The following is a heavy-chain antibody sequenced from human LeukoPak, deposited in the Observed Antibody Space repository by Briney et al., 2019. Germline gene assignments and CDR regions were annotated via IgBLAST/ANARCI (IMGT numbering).Heavy chain of an antibody. V-gene: IGHV3-48*01. CDR1: GFTFSSYT. CDR2: ISHSSSTI. Sequence: GGSLRLSCAASGFTFSSYTMNWVRQAPGKGLEWVSYISHSSSTIYYADSVKGRFTISRDHSKNTLYRQMNSLRAEEPAVYSCAREYPLSHYFDYWGQGTLVTVSS. CDR3: AREYPLSHYFDY. J-gene: IGHJ4*02. D-gene: IGHD2-2*01.